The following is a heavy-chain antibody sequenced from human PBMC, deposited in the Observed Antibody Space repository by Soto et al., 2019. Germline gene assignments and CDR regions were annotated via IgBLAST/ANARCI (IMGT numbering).Heavy chain of an antibody. D-gene: IGHD1-20*01. CDR2: IYYSGST. CDR1: GGSSSSYY. CDR3: ARQKGYNWNDLRNLLFDY. V-gene: IGHV4-59*08. J-gene: IGHJ4*02. Sequence: ETLSLTCTVSGGSSSSYYWSWIRQPPGKGLEWIGYIYYSGSTNYNPSLKSRVTISVDTSKNQFSLKLSSVTAADTAVYYCARQKGYNWNDLRNLLFDYWGQGTLVTVSS.